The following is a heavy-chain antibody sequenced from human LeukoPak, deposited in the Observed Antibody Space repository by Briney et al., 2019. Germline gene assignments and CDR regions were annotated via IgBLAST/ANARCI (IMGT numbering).Heavy chain of an antibody. Sequence: SGGSLRLSCAASGFTFSSYAMSWVRQAPGKGLEWVSAISGSGGSTYYADSVKGRFTISRDNSKNTLYLQMNSLRAEDTAVYYCARDECSSTSCYFYYYYGMDVWGQGTTVTVSS. CDR1: GFTFSSYA. J-gene: IGHJ6*02. CDR2: ISGSGGST. D-gene: IGHD2-2*01. CDR3: ARDECSSTSCYFYYYYGMDV. V-gene: IGHV3-23*01.